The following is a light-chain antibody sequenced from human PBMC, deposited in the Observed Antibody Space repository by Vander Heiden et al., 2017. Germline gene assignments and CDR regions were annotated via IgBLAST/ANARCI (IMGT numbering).Light chain of an antibody. J-gene: IGLJ3*02. Sequence: QSALTQPPSASGTPGQRVTTSCSGSTPNIGNNYVYWYQQIPGTAPKVLIFRTDQRPSGVPDRVSGSKSGTSASLAISGLRSEDEGDYYCASWDDSLRGWVFGGGTTLTVL. CDR1: TPNIGNNY. V-gene: IGLV1-47*01. CDR3: ASWDDSLRGWV. CDR2: RTD.